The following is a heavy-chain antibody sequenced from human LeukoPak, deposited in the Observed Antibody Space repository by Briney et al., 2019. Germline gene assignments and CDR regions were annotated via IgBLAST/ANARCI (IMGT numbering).Heavy chain of an antibody. J-gene: IGHJ4*02. CDR1: GGSISSGSYY. D-gene: IGHD3-10*01. Sequence: PSETLSLTCTVSGGSISSGSYYWSWIRQPAGKGLEWIGRIYTSGSTNYNPSLKSRVTISVDTSKNQFSLKLSSVTAADTAVYYCASRITMVRGAPDYWGQGTLVTVSS. V-gene: IGHV4-61*02. CDR2: IYTSGST. CDR3: ASRITMVRGAPDY.